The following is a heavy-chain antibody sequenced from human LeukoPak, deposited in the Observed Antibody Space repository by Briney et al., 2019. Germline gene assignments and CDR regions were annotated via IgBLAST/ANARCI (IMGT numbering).Heavy chain of an antibody. V-gene: IGHV3-48*03. CDR1: GFTFSNHE. CDR3: ARGLRRGFCSSASCSVFDY. J-gene: IGHJ4*02. Sequence: GGSLRLSCAASGFTFSNHEMNWVRQAPGKGLEWVSDISNNGNTIYYADSVKGRFSISRDNAKNSLLLQLNSLSAEDTAIYYCARGLRRGFCSSASCSVFDYWGQGTLVTVSS. CDR2: ISNNGNTI. D-gene: IGHD2-2*01.